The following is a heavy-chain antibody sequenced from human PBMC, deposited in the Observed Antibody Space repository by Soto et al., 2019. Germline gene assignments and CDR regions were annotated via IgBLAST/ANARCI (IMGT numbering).Heavy chain of an antibody. D-gene: IGHD2-2*02. CDR2: VSAYNGNT. CDR1: GYTFTSYG. J-gene: IGHJ6*02. Sequence: ASVKVSCKASGYTFTSYGISWVRQAPGQGLEWMGWVSAYNGNTNYAQKLQGRVTMTTDTSTSTAYMELRSLRSDDTAVYYCARVDCSSTSCYTSHYYYYGMDVWGQGTTVTVSS. CDR3: ARVDCSSTSCYTSHYYYYGMDV. V-gene: IGHV1-18*01.